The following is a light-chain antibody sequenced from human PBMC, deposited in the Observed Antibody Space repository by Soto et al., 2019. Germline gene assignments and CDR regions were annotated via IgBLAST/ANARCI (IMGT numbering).Light chain of an antibody. Sequence: QSVLTQPASVSGSPGQSITISCTGTSSDVGGYNYVSWYQQHPGKAPKLMIYEVSNRPSGVSNRFSGSKSGNTASLTISGLQAEDEAAYYSSSYTSNSTLVFGGGTKLTVL. J-gene: IGLJ2*01. CDR2: EVS. CDR3: SSYTSNSTLV. V-gene: IGLV2-14*01. CDR1: SSDVGGYNY.